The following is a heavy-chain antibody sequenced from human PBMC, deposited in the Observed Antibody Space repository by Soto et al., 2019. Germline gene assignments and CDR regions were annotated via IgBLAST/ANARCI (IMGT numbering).Heavy chain of an antibody. V-gene: IGHV1-2*04. CDR2: INPNSGGT. J-gene: IGHJ6*02. CDR1: GYTFTGYY. D-gene: IGHD5-12*01. CDR3: AKGGAGRDAYNYPYSGMDV. Sequence: ASVKVSCKASGYTFTGYYMHWVRQAPGQGLEWMGWINPNSGGTNYAQKFQGWVTMTRDTSISTAYMELSRLRADDTAVYYCAKGGAGRDAYNYPYSGMDVWGQGTTVTVSS.